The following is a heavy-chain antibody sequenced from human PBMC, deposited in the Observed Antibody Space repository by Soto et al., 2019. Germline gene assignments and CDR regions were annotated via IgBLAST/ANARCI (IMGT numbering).Heavy chain of an antibody. CDR1: GFTFSSYW. Sequence: GGSLRLSCAASGFTFSSYWMHWVRQAPGKGLVWVSRINSDGSSTSYADSVKGRFTISRDNAKNTLYLQMNSLRAEDSAVYYCARVRRGSSGYYAIYYFDYWGHGTLVTVSS. V-gene: IGHV3-74*01. CDR3: ARVRRGSSGYYAIYYFDY. J-gene: IGHJ4*01. CDR2: INSDGSST. D-gene: IGHD3-22*01.